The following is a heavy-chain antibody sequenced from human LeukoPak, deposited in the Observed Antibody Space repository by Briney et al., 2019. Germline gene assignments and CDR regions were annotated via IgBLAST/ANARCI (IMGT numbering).Heavy chain of an antibody. J-gene: IGHJ5*02. D-gene: IGHD6-19*01. Sequence: GGSLRLSCAASGFTFSSYWMHWVRQAPGKGLVGVSRINSDGSSTSYADSVKGRFTISRDNAKNTLYLQMNSLRAEDTAVYYCARERLVLCNWFDPWGQGTLVTVSS. CDR1: GFTFSSYW. CDR3: ARERLVLCNWFDP. V-gene: IGHV3-74*01. CDR2: INSDGSST.